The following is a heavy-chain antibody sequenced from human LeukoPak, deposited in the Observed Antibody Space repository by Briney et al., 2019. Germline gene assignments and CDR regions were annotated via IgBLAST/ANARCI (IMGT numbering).Heavy chain of an antibody. D-gene: IGHD1-14*01. CDR1: GGSISSSSYY. V-gene: IGHV4-39*01. J-gene: IGHJ4*02. CDR2: IYYSGST. Sequence: SETLSLTCTVSGGSISSSSYYWGWIRQPPGQGLEWIGSIYYSGSTYYNPSLKSRVTISVDTSKNQFSLKLSSVTAADTAVYYCARQGDTGPDYWGQGTLVTVSS. CDR3: ARQGDTGPDY.